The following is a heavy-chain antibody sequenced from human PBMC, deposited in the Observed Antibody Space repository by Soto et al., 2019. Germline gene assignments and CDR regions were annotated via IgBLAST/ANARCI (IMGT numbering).Heavy chain of an antibody. V-gene: IGHV1-18*01. J-gene: IGHJ3*02. CDR3: ARDLLDSSRSTVRFDI. Sequence: QVQLVQSGTEVKKPGASVKVSCKASGYTFTNYGISWVRQAPGQGLEWLAWINTYNGHTNYAQKLQGRVTLTTDTSTSTAYMELRSLRSDDTAVYYCARDLLDSSRSTVRFDIWGQGTMVTVSS. CDR2: INTYNGHT. CDR1: GYTFTNYG. D-gene: IGHD6-13*01.